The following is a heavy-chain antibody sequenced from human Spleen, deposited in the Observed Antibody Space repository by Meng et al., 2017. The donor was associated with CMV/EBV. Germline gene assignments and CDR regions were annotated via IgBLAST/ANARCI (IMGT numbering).Heavy chain of an antibody. Sequence: GGSLRLSCAASEFTFSSYAMNWVRQAPGKGLEWVSGISGNGGSTYYAESVKGRFTISRDNSKNTLFLQMNSLRAEDTAVYYCAKVVGLYYFDYWGQGTLVTVSS. V-gene: IGHV3-23*01. CDR2: ISGNGGST. CDR1: EFTFSSYA. CDR3: AKVVGLYYFDY. J-gene: IGHJ4*02.